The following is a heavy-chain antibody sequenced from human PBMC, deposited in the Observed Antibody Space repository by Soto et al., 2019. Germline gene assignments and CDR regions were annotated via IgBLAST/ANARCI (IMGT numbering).Heavy chain of an antibody. CDR1: GGSIISYY. D-gene: IGHD6-13*01. CDR2: IYTSGST. Sequence: PSETLSLTCTFSGGSIISYYWSWIRQPAGKGLEWIGRIYTSGSTNYNPSLKSRVTMSVDTSKNQFSLKLSSVTAADTAVYYCARDREGSSWPRYYYGMDVWGQGTTVTVSS. V-gene: IGHV4-4*07. CDR3: ARDREGSSWPRYYYGMDV. J-gene: IGHJ6*02.